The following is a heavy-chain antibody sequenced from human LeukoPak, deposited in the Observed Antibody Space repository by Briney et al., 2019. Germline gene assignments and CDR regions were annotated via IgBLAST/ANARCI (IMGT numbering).Heavy chain of an antibody. J-gene: IGHJ6*02. Sequence: ASVKFSCKASGYTFTSYAMHWVRQAPGQRLEWMGWINAGNGNTKYSQKFQGRVTITRDTSASTAYMELSSLRSEDTAVYYCAREKSSRGVISPYYYYGMDVWGQGTTVTVSS. CDR3: AREKSSRGVISPYYYYGMDV. V-gene: IGHV1-3*01. D-gene: IGHD3-10*01. CDR1: GYTFTSYA. CDR2: INAGNGNT.